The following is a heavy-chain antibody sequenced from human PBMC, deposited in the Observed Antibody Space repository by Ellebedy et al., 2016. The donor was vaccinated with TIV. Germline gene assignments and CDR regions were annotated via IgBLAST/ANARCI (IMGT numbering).Heavy chain of an antibody. V-gene: IGHV6-1*01. CDR3: AKVDCSGGSCYLNWLDP. D-gene: IGHD2-15*01. CDR1: GDSVSSKSAA. CDR2: TFYRSKWYN. J-gene: IGHJ5*02. Sequence: SETLSLXXAISGDSVSSKSAAWNWIRQSPSRGLEWLGRTFYRSKWYNDYAVSVKSRITINPDTSKNQFSLHLNSVTPEDTAVYYCAKVDCSGGSCYLNWLDPWGQGTLVTVSS.